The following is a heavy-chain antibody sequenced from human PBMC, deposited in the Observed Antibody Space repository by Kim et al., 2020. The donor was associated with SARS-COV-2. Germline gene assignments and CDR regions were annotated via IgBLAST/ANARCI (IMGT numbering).Heavy chain of an antibody. CDR3: ARGRRAGYGDYEATLDY. V-gene: IGHV3-11*01. J-gene: IGHJ4*02. Sequence: VKGRFTISRDNAKNSLYLQMNSLRAEDTAVYYCARGRRAGYGDYEATLDYWGQGTLVTVSS. D-gene: IGHD4-17*01.